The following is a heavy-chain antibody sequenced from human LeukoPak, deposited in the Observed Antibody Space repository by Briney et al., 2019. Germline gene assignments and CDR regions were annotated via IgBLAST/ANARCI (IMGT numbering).Heavy chain of an antibody. CDR2: IYYNGRT. J-gene: IGHJ6*02. V-gene: IGHV4-59*01. D-gene: IGHD6-13*01. CDR1: GDSISSYF. Sequence: SETLSLTCTVSGDSISSYFWSWIRQPPGKGLEWIGYIYYNGRTNYNPSLKSRVTISVDTSKKQFSLKLTSVTAADTAVYYCARDRLAAAGNYYYYGLDVWGQGTTVTVSS. CDR3: ARDRLAAAGNYYYYGLDV.